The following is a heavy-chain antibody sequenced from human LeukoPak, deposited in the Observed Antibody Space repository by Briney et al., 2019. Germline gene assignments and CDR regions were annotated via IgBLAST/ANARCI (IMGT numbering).Heavy chain of an antibody. CDR1: GFTFSSYS. CDR2: ISSSSSTI. Sequence: GGSLRLSCAASGFTFSSYSMNWVRQAPGKGLEWVSYISSSSSTIYYADSVKGRFTISRDNAKNSLYLQMNSLRAEDTAVYYCARDTIFGVDRYYYGMDVWGQGTTVTVSS. V-gene: IGHV3-48*01. J-gene: IGHJ6*02. CDR3: ARDTIFGVDRYYYGMDV. D-gene: IGHD3-3*01.